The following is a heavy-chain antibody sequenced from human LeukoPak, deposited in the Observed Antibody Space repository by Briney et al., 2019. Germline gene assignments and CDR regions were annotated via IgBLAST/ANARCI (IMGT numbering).Heavy chain of an antibody. Sequence: GGSLRLSCAASGFPLSSYAMSWVRQAPGKGLEWVSAISGSGGSTYYADSVKGRFTISRDNSKNTLYLQMNSLRAEDTAVYYCAKDSRYYDSSGPVDYWGQGTLVTVSS. CDR3: AKDSRYYDSSGPVDY. V-gene: IGHV3-23*01. J-gene: IGHJ4*02. CDR1: GFPLSSYA. CDR2: ISGSGGST. D-gene: IGHD3-22*01.